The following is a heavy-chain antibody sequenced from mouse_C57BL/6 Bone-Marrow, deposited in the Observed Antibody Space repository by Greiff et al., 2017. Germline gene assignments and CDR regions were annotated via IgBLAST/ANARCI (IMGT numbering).Heavy chain of an antibody. CDR2: LYPGDGDP. CDR3: AVYYGDDFDY. J-gene: IGHJ2*01. V-gene: IGHV1-82*01. CDR1: GYAFSSSW. Sequence: QVQLQQSGPELVKPGASVKISCKASGYAFSSSWMNWVKQRPGKGLEWIGRLYPGDGDPNYNGKFKGKATLTADKSSSTAYMQLSSLTSEDSAVYFCAVYYGDDFDYWGQGTTLTVSS. D-gene: IGHD2-13*01.